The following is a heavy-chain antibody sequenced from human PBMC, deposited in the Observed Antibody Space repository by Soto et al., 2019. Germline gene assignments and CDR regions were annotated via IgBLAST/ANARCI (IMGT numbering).Heavy chain of an antibody. CDR1: GDSISISSYY. J-gene: IGHJ6*02. CDR3: ARGQVGSYVYYYYYGMDV. V-gene: IGHV4-39*07. Sequence: SETLSLTCTISGDSISISSYYWSWIRQPPGKGLEWIGEINHSGSTNYNPSLKSRVTISVDTSKNQFSLKLSSATAADTAVYYCARGQVGSYVYYYYYGMDVWGRGTTVTVSS. D-gene: IGHD3-16*01. CDR2: INHSGST.